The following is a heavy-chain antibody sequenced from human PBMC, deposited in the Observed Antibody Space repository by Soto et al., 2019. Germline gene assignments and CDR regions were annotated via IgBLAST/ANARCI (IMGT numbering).Heavy chain of an antibody. CDR3: ARDKDRQQLGGNYFYILDV. CDR2: IMPVFATP. D-gene: IGHD3-3*02. CDR1: GGTFSTSA. Sequence: QVQLVQSGAEVKKPGSSVKVSCKASGGTFSTSAISWVRQAPGQGLEWVGGIMPVFATPDYAQKFQGRVTITADESTTPAYLELPSLRTDDTAVYYCARDKDRQQLGGNYFYILDVWGQGTAITVSS. V-gene: IGHV1-69*12. J-gene: IGHJ6*02.